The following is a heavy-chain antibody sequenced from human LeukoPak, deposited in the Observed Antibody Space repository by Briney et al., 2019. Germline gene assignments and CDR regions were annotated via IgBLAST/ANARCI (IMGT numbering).Heavy chain of an antibody. CDR1: GFTFDDYG. CDR3: ANPKPLPAASEIDDY. CDR2: INWNGGST. J-gene: IGHJ4*02. Sequence: GGSLRLSCAASGFTFDDYGMSWVRQAPGKGLEWVSGINWNGGSTGYADSVKGRFTISRDNSKNTLYLQMNSLRAEDTAVYYCANPKPLPAASEIDDYWGQGTLVTVSS. V-gene: IGHV3-20*04. D-gene: IGHD2-2*01.